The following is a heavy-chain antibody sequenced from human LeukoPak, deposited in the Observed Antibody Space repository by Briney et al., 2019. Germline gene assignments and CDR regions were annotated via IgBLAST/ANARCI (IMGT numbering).Heavy chain of an antibody. CDR2: IRYDGNNK. CDR3: AKDFLGDSGPGN. CDR1: GFTFSSYG. J-gene: IGHJ4*02. Sequence: PGGCLRLSCAASGFTFSSYGMHWVRQAPGKGLEWVAFIRYDGNNKYYADSVKGRFTISRDNSKNTLYLQMSSLRAEDTAVYYCAKDFLGDSGPGNWGQGTLVTVSS. V-gene: IGHV3-30*02. D-gene: IGHD3-16*01.